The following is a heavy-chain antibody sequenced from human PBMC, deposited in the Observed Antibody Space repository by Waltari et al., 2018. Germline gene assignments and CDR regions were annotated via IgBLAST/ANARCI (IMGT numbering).Heavy chain of an antibody. CDR3: ASAALSYYTMDV. J-gene: IGHJ6*02. CDR2: VSWNSGEI. Sequence: EVRLEEIGGGLVKPGGSLRLSCAASGFRFEDYAMHWVRQGPGKGVEWVAGVSWNSGEIYDADAVKGRFSISRDNPKKFLHLEMNNLRLEDTAHDYCASAALSYYTMDVWGRGTTVSVSS. D-gene: IGHD6-25*01. V-gene: IGHV3-9*01. CDR1: GFRFEDYA.